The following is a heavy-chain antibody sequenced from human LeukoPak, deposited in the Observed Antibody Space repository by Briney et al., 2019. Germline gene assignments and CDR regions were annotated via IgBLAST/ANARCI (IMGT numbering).Heavy chain of an antibody. CDR2: ISDTSTYI. CDR3: TRAPPGRDGYSEY. CDR1: GFTVSRNY. D-gene: IGHD5-24*01. Sequence: GGSLRLSRAASGFTVSRNYMSWVRQAPGEGLEWVSSISDTSTYIYYADSVEGRFTISRDNAKSSLFLQMNSLRAEDTAVYYCTRAPPGRDGYSEYWGQGTVVTVST. V-gene: IGHV3-21*01. J-gene: IGHJ4*02.